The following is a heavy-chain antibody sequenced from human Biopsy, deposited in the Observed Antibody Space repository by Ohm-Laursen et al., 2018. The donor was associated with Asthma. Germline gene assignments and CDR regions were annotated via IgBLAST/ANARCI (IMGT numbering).Heavy chain of an antibody. CDR1: GFTFRSYA. CDR2: GGSYYDRGLK. V-gene: IGHV3-30-3*01. CDR3: ARDVMEWYLPAFDF. Sequence: SLRLSCAASGFTFRSYAMHWARQAPGKGLEWVAVGGSYYDRGLKYYADSVNGRFTVSRDDSKNTLYLQMNSLRPDDTAVYYCARDVMEWYLPAFDFWGQGTLVTVSS. J-gene: IGHJ4*02. D-gene: IGHD3-3*01.